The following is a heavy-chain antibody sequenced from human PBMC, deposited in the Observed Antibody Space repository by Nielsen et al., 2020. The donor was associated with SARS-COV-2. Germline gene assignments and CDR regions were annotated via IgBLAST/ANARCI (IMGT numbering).Heavy chain of an antibody. CDR2: ISSSSSTI. V-gene: IGHV3-48*02. CDR3: ATQITMIEEDAFDI. J-gene: IGHJ3*02. Sequence: GGSLRLSCAASGFTFSSYSMNWVRQAPGKGLEWVSYISSSSSTIYYADSVKGRFTISRDNAKNSLYLQMNSLRDEDTAVYYCATQITMIEEDAFDIWGQGTMVTVSS. CDR1: GFTFSSYS. D-gene: IGHD3-22*01.